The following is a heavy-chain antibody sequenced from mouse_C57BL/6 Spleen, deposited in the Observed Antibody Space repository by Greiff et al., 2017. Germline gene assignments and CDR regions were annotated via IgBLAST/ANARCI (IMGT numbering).Heavy chain of an antibody. J-gene: IGHJ2*01. CDR3: AREVRPYFDY. D-gene: IGHD2-1*01. CDR1: GYAFSSSW. Sequence: VQLKESGPELVKPGASVKISCKASGYAFSSSWMNWVKQRPGKGLEWIGRIYPGDGDTNYNGKFKGKATLTADKSSSTAYMQLSSLTSEDSAVYCCAREVRPYFDYWGQGTTLTVSS. CDR2: IYPGDGDT. V-gene: IGHV1-82*01.